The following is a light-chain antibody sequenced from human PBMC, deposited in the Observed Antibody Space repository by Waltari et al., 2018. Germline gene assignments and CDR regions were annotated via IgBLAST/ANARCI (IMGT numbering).Light chain of an antibody. V-gene: IGLV2-14*01. J-gene: IGLJ1*01. CDR3: SSYTTSSAPGV. CDR2: EVS. CDR1: DSDVGAYDF. Sequence: QSALTQPASVSGSPGQSITISCSGTDSDVGAYDFVSWYQQHPGKAPHLIIYEVSNRPSGISNRFSASKSGNTASLTISGLQAEDEAGYYCSSYTTSSAPGVFGTGTRVTVL.